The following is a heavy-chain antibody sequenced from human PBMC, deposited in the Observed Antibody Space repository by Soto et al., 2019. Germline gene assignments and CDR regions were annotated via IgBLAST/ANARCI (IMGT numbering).Heavy chain of an antibody. CDR3: AHIVVAGLGYYFDY. V-gene: IGHV2-5*02. J-gene: IGHJ4*02. CDR1: GFSLSSTRRA. CDR2: IYWDDDK. Sequence: QITLKESGPTLVKPTQTLTLTCTFSGFSLSSTRRAVGWIRQPPGKALEWLALIYWDDDKRYSPFLKSRLTITQDTSKNQVVLTMSNMDPVDTARYYCAHIVVAGLGYYFDYWGQGTLVTVSS. D-gene: IGHD6-19*01.